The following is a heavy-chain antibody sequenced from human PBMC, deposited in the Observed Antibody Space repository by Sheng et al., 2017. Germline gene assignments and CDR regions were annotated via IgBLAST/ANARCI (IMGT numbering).Heavy chain of an antibody. CDR3: ARGLYVVRGVIITFLDY. V-gene: IGHV4-34*01. CDR2: INHSGST. CDR1: GGSFSGYY. D-gene: IGHD3-10*01. Sequence: QVQLQQWGAGLLKPSETLSLTCAVYGGSFSGYYWSWIRQPPGKGLEWIGEINHSGSTNYNPSLKSRVTISVDTSKNQFSLKLSSVTAADTAVYYCARGLYVVRGVIITFLDYWGQGTLVTVSS. J-gene: IGHJ4*02.